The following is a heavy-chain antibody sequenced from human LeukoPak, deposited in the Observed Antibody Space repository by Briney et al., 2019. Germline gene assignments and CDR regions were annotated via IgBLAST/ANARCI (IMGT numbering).Heavy chain of an antibody. D-gene: IGHD3-3*01. Sequence: PSETLSLTCTVSGGSISSYYWSWIRQPAGKGLEWIGRIYTSGSTNYNPSLKSRVTMSVDTSKNQFSLKLSSVTAADTAVYYCGRDARYYDFWSGYYKAPYYFDYWGQGTLVTVSS. J-gene: IGHJ4*02. V-gene: IGHV4-4*07. CDR3: GRDARYYDFWSGYYKAPYYFDY. CDR2: IYTSGST. CDR1: GGSISSYY.